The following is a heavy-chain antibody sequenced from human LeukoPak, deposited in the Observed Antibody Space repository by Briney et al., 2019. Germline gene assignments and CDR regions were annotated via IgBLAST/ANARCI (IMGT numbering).Heavy chain of an antibody. CDR3: ARNYDILTGYYGTFDY. D-gene: IGHD3-9*01. V-gene: IGHV4-39*01. CDR2: IYYSGST. Sequence: PPETLSLTCTVSGGSISSRIYYWGWIRQPPGKGLEWIGSIYYSGSTYYNPSLKSRVTISVDTSKNQFSLKLSSVTAADTAVYYCARNYDILTGYYGTFDYWGQGTLVTVSS. CDR1: GGSISSRIYY. J-gene: IGHJ4*02.